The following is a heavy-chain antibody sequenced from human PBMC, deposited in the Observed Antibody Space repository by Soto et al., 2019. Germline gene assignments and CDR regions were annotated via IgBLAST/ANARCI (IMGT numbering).Heavy chain of an antibody. CDR1: GFTFSSYG. CDR3: ASDFSGSMVRGAPGVY. CDR2: IWYDGSNK. V-gene: IGHV3-33*01. Sequence: QVQLVESGGGVVQPGRSLRLSCAASGFTFSSYGMHWVRQAPGKGLKWVAVIWYDGSNKYYADSVKGRFTISRDNSKNTLYLQMNSLRAEDTAVYYCASDFSGSMVRGAPGVYWGQGTLVTVSS. J-gene: IGHJ4*02. D-gene: IGHD3-10*01.